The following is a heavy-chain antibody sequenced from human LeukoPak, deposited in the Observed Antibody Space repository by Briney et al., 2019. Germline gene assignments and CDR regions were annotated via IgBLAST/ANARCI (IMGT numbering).Heavy chain of an antibody. CDR3: ARDGGGELPGDDAFDI. D-gene: IGHD1-26*01. CDR1: GFTFSDEG. CDR2: IHVDANEI. Sequence: GGSLRLSCAASGFTFSDEGMHWVRQAPGKELEWVSFIHVDANEIYYADSVKSQFTISRDSSKNTLHLQMNSLRPDDTAVYYCARDGGGELPGDDAFDIWGQGTMVTVSS. V-gene: IGHV3-30*02. J-gene: IGHJ3*02.